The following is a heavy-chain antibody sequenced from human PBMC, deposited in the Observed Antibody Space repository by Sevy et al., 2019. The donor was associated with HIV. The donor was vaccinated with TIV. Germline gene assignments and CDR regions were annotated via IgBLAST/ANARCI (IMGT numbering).Heavy chain of an antibody. D-gene: IGHD5-12*01. Sequence: GGSLRLSCAASGFSLSDYAIHWARQGPVKGLEWLTVISFDGGNKYHADSVKGRFTISRENSKNTVSLQMNSLRPDDTALYYCARGPYNSGLRLDFWGRGILVTVSS. J-gene: IGHJ4*02. V-gene: IGHV3-30-3*01. CDR2: ISFDGGNK. CDR1: GFSLSDYA. CDR3: ARGPYNSGLRLDF.